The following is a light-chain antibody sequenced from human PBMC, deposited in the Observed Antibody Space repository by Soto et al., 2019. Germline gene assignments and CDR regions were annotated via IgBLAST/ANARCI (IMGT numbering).Light chain of an antibody. J-gene: IGKJ4*01. CDR1: QSVTSSS. V-gene: IGKV3-20*01. CDR2: GAS. CDR3: HQYGSSPLT. Sequence: EIVLTQSPGTLSLSPGERATLSCRASQSVTSSSLAWYQQKPGQAPRLLVYGASRRATGIPDRFSGSGSGPDFTLTISRLEPQDFAMYYCHQYGSSPLTFGGGTKVEIK.